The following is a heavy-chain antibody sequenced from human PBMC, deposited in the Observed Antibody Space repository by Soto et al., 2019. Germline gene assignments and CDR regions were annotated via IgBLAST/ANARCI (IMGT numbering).Heavy chain of an antibody. D-gene: IGHD2-15*01. CDR2: IKQDGSEK. CDR1: GFTFSSYW. CDR3: ARGYCSGGHCYHY. Sequence: GGSLRLSCVASGFTFSSYWMSWVRQAPGKGLEWVANIKQDGSEKYYVDSVKGRFTISRDNAKNSLYLQMNSLRAEDTAVYYCARGYCSGGHCYHYWGQGTRVTVSS. J-gene: IGHJ4*02. V-gene: IGHV3-7*01.